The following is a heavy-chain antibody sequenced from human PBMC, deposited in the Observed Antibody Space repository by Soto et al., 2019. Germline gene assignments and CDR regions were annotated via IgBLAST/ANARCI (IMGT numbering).Heavy chain of an antibody. CDR2: IDPSGSYT. CDR1: GYSFTSYW. Sequence: PGESLKISCKGSGYSFTSYWISWVRQMPGKGLEWMGRIDPSGSYTNYSPSFQGHVTISADKSISTAYLQWSSLKASDTAMYYCARHKQLTSYAADYWGQGTLVTVSS. J-gene: IGHJ4*02. V-gene: IGHV5-10-1*01. CDR3: ARHKQLTSYAADY. D-gene: IGHD6-13*01.